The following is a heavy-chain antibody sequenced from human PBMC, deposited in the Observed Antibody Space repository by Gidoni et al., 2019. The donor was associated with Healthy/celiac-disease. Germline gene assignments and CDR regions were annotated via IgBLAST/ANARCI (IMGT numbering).Heavy chain of an antibody. J-gene: IGHJ5*02. Sequence: QVQLQQWGAGLLKPQETLSPPCAVYGGSFSGYYWSWIRQPPGKGLDWIGEINHSASTNYNPSIKVRVTVAVDTSKNQFSLKLSSVTAADAAVYYCARPARGGSYSNWFDPWGQGTLVTVSS. D-gene: IGHD1-26*01. CDR2: INHSAST. CDR1: GGSFSGYY. V-gene: IGHV4-34*01. CDR3: ARPARGGSYSNWFDP.